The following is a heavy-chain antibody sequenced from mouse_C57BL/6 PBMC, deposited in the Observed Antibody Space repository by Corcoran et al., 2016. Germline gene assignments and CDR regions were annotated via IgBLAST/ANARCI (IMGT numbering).Heavy chain of an antibody. CDR3: ARAPNYAMDY. Sequence: QVQLPQYGHELVKHGASVKISCKASGYPFTDYYRNWGKQRPGQGLEWIGWSFPGSGSNYSNEKFKGKSTLTVDKSSSTAYMLLSSRTYEDSAFYFCARAPNYAMDYWGQGTSVILSS. CDR2: SFPGSGSN. J-gene: IGHJ4*01. V-gene: IGHV1-75*01. CDR1: GYPFTDYY.